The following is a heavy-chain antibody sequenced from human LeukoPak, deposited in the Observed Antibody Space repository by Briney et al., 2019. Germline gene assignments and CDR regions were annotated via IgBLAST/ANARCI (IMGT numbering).Heavy chain of an antibody. CDR1: GINFSGYS. Sequence: GGSLRLSCAASGINFSGYSMHWVRQAPGKGLEWVSYISGSSRTIYYADSVKGRFTISRDNAKNSLYLQMNSLRAEDTAVYYCARGRRWLQSLPRGFFDYWGQGTLVTVSS. D-gene: IGHD5-24*01. CDR3: ARGRRWLQSLPRGFFDY. CDR2: ISGSSRTI. V-gene: IGHV3-48*01. J-gene: IGHJ4*02.